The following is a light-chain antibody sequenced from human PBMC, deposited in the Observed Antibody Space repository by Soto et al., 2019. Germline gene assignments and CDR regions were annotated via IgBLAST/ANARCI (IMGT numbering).Light chain of an antibody. Sequence: DIQMTQSPSTLYASVGDRVTITCRASQSISSWLAWYQQKPGKAPKLLIYKASSLESGVPSRFSGSGSGTEFTLTISSLQPDDCATYYCQQYNSYSYTFGQGTKLEIQ. CDR2: KAS. J-gene: IGKJ2*01. CDR3: QQYNSYSYT. CDR1: QSISSW. V-gene: IGKV1-5*03.